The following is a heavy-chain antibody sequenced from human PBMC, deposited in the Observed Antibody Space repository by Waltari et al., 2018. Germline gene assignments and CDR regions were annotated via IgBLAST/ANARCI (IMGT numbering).Heavy chain of an antibody. CDR1: VYALSELS. V-gene: IGHV1-24*01. D-gene: IGHD2-15*01. Sequence: QVQLEQSGAEVKKPGASMQVSCKVSVYALSELSMHWVRQAPGEGLEWMGGFNPEDGEIIYAQKFRGRVTMTEDTSTETVYMDLSSLRSEDTAVYYCATSNSGGRRGFDYWGQGTLVTVSS. CDR3: ATSNSGGRRGFDY. J-gene: IGHJ4*02. CDR2: FNPEDGEI.